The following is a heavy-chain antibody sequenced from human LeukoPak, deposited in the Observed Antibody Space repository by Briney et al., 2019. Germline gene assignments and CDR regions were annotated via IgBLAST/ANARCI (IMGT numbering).Heavy chain of an antibody. CDR2: INHSGST. V-gene: IGHV4-34*01. J-gene: IGHJ4*02. D-gene: IGHD3-3*01. Sequence: PSETLSLTCAVYGGSFSGYYWSWIRQPPGKGLEWIGEINHSGSTNYNPSPKSRVTISVDTSKNQFSLKLSSVTAADTAVYYCARRYYDFWSGYLDYWGQRTLVTVSS. CDR3: ARRYYDFWSGYLDY. CDR1: GGSFSGYY.